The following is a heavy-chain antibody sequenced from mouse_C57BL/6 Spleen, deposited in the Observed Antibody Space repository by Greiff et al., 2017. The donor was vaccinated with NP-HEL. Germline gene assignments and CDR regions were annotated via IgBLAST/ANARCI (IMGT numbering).Heavy chain of an antibody. CDR1: GFTFSDYG. J-gene: IGHJ4*01. CDR2: ISSGSSTI. CDR3: ARVVTPYYAMDY. Sequence: DVKLVESGGGLVKPGGSLKLSCAASGFTFSDYGMHWVRQAPEKGLEWVAYISSGSSTIYSADTVKGRFTISRDNAKNTLFLQMTSLRSEDTAMYYCARVVTPYYAMDYWGQGTSVTVSS. V-gene: IGHV5-17*01. D-gene: IGHD2-5*01.